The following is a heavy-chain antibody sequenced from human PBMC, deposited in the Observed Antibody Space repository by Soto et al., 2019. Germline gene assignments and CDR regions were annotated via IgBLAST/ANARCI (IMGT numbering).Heavy chain of an antibody. V-gene: IGHV1-2*04. CDR3: ARATTVGATSAYYYGMDV. J-gene: IGHJ6*02. Sequence: ASVKVSCKASGYTFTGYYMHWVRQAPGQGLEWMGWINPNSGGTNYAQKFQGWVTMTRDTSISTAYMELSRLRSDDTAVYYCARATTVGATSAYYYGMDVWGQGTTVTVSS. D-gene: IGHD1-26*01. CDR1: GYTFTGYY. CDR2: INPNSGGT.